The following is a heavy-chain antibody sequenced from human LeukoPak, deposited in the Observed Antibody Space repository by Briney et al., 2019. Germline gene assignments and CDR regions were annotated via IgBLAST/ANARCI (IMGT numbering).Heavy chain of an antibody. V-gene: IGHV4-61*02. CDR1: GGSISSGSYY. Sequence: SETLSLTCTVSGGSISSGSYYWSWIRQPAGKGLEWIGRIYTSGSTNYNPSLKSRVTISVDTSKNQFSLKLSSVTAADTAVYYCARAIGRDNWFDPWGQGALVTVSS. D-gene: IGHD1-26*01. CDR2: IYTSGST. CDR3: ARAIGRDNWFDP. J-gene: IGHJ5*02.